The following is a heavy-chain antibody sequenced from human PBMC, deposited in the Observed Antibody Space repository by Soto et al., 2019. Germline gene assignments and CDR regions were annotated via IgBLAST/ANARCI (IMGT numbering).Heavy chain of an antibody. CDR1: GGAINSDYYY. V-gene: IGHV4-30-4*01. Sequence: QVRLQESGPGLVKSSQTLSLTCSDSGGAINSDYYYWGWVRQPPGQALEWIGYMYSSGSTYPNPSLKTPVAMSVDTSHHHLSLTLTSVPAACTAVAFCVRGTECATVDACHRYLNSWGQVIPVTVSS. CDR3: VRGTECATVDACHRYLNS. CDR2: MYSSGST. J-gene: IGHJ4*02. D-gene: IGHD3-3*01.